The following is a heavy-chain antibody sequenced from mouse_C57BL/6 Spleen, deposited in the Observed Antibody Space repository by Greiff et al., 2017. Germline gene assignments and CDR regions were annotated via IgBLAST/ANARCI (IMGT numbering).Heavy chain of an antibody. CDR2: ISDGGSYT. CDR3: ARDGGTGKDYYAMDY. D-gene: IGHD4-1*01. Sequence: DVKLVESGGGLVKPGGSLKLSCAASGFTFSSYAMSWVRQTPEKRLEWVATISDGGSYTYYPDNVKGRFTISRDNAKNNLYLQMSHLKSEDTAMYYCARDGGTGKDYYAMDYWGQGTSVTVSS. V-gene: IGHV5-4*01. J-gene: IGHJ4*01. CDR1: GFTFSSYA.